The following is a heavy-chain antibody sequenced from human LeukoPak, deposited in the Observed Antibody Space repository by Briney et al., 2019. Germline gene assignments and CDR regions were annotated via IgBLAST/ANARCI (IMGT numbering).Heavy chain of an antibody. V-gene: IGHV4-59*08. J-gene: IGHJ3*02. CDR3: ARPRLGSGWYDGFDI. Sequence: PSETLSLTCTVSGGSISSYYWSWIRQSPGKGLEWIGYVYYSGSTNYNPSLKSRVTISVDTSKNQFSLKLSSVTAADTAVYYCARPRLGSGWYDGFDIWGQGTMVTVSS. CDR1: GGSISSYY. D-gene: IGHD6-19*01. CDR2: VYYSGST.